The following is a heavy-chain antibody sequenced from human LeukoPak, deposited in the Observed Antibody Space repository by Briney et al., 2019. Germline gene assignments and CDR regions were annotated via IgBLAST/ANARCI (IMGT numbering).Heavy chain of an antibody. CDR1: GYTFSDSY. J-gene: IGHJ4*02. V-gene: IGHV1-2*02. D-gene: IGHD5-18*01. Sequence: GASVKVSCKASGYTFSDSYIHWVRQAPGQGLEWMGWINPNRNAAMYAQRFQDRVAMAWDTSNNTAYMDLSTLRSDDTATYYCARDRSTLGYRQFDYWGQGTLVIVAS. CDR3: ARDRSTLGYRQFDY. CDR2: INPNRNAA.